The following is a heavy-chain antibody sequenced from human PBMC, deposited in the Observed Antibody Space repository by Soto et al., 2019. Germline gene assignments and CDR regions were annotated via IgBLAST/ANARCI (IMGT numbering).Heavy chain of an antibody. D-gene: IGHD6-13*01. CDR3: AKDFVDSSSWYYFDY. V-gene: IGHV3-30*18. CDR1: GFTFSSYG. CDR2: ISYDGSNK. Sequence: GGSLRLSCAASGFTFSSYGMHWVRQAPGKGLEWVAVISYDGSNKYYADSVKGRFTISRDNSKNTLYLQMNSLRAEDTAVYYCAKDFVDSSSWYYFDYWGQGTLVTVSS. J-gene: IGHJ4*02.